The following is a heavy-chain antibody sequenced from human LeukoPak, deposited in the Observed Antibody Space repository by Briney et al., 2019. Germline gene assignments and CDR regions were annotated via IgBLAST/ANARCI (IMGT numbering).Heavy chain of an antibody. CDR2: INHIGST. Sequence: SETLSLTCAVYGGSFSGYYWSWIRQPPGEGVEWVGEINHIGSTNYNPSLKSRVTISVDTSKSQFSLKLSSVTAADTAVYYCAREPGLLRSGETDYWGQGTLVTVSS. CDR3: AREPGLLRSGETDY. CDR1: GGSFSGYY. J-gene: IGHJ4*02. V-gene: IGHV4-34*01. D-gene: IGHD3-10*01.